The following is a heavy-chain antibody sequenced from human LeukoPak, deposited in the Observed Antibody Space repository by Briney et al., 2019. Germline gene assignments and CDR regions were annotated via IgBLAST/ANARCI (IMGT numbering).Heavy chain of an antibody. CDR3: ARHSFYDNGGYPLDH. D-gene: IGHD3-22*01. CDR2: IYTSGST. Sequence: SETLSLTCTVSGVSISSGSYSWSWIRQPAGKGLEWIGRIYTSGSTNYNPSLKSRVTISADTSKNQLSLKLTSVTAADTAFYYCARHSFYDNGGYPLDHWGQGTLVTVAS. J-gene: IGHJ4*02. CDR1: GVSISSGSYS. V-gene: IGHV4-61*02.